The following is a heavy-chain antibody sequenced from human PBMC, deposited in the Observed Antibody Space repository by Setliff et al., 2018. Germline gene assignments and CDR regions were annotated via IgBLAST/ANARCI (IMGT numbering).Heavy chain of an antibody. V-gene: IGHV1-2*02. CDR3: ARGYYDSYARYYVVGDY. Sequence: ASVKVSCKASGNTFTGYYIHWLRQAPGQGLEWMGCINPNSGDTTFAQKFQGRVTMTRDTSTSTVYMELSSLRTEDTAVYYCARGYYDSYARYYVVGDYWGQGTPVTVSS. CDR1: GNTFTGYY. J-gene: IGHJ4*02. D-gene: IGHD3-22*01. CDR2: INPNSGDT.